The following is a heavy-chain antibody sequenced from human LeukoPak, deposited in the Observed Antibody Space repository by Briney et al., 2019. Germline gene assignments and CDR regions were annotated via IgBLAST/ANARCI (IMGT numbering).Heavy chain of an antibody. CDR3: ARGDQWLRLSYYYYYMDV. D-gene: IGHD5-12*01. V-gene: IGHV1-2*02. CDR1: GYTFTGYY. CDR2: INPNSGGT. Sequence: ASVKVSCKASGYTFTGYYMHWVRQAPGQGLEWMGWINPNSGGTNYAQKFQGRVTMTRDTSISTAYMELSRLRSDDTAVYYRARGDQWLRLSYYYYYMDVWGKGTTVTVSS. J-gene: IGHJ6*03.